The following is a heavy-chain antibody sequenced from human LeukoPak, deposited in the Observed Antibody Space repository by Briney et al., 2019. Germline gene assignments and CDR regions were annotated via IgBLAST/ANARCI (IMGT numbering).Heavy chain of an antibody. J-gene: IGHJ6*02. V-gene: IGHV1-18*01. CDR1: GYTFTSYG. CDR2: ISAYNGNT. CDR3: ARDHGTVPPLLHYYYYYYGMDV. Sequence: ASVKVSCKASGYTFTSYGISWVRQAPGQGLEWMGLISAYNGNTNYAQKLQGRVTMTTDTSTSTAYMELRSLRSDDTAVYYCARDHGTVPPLLHYYYYYYGMDVWGQGTTVTVPS. D-gene: IGHD4-11*01.